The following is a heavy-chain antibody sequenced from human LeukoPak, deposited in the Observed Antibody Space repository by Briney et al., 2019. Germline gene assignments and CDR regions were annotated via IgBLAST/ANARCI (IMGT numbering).Heavy chain of an antibody. Sequence: ASVKVSCKASGYTFTGYYMHWVRQAPGQGLEWMGWINPNSGGTNYAQKFQGRVTMTRDTSISTAYMELSRLRSDDTAVYYCARVAAAGTTSWDYFDYWGQGTLVTVSS. CDR2: INPNSGGT. J-gene: IGHJ4*02. D-gene: IGHD6-13*01. CDR1: GYTFTGYY. CDR3: ARVAAAGTTSWDYFDY. V-gene: IGHV1-2*02.